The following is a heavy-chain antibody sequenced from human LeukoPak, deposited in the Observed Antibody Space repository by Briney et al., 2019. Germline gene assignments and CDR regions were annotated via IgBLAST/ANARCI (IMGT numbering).Heavy chain of an antibody. D-gene: IGHD1-1*01. CDR2: IHYSGTTT. CDR3: ARGTGGDY. V-gene: IGHV3-48*03. J-gene: IGHJ4*02. CDR1: GFTFSSYE. Sequence: GGSLRLSCAASGFTFSSYEMNWVRQAPGKGLEWASYIHYSGTTTYYADSVKGRFTIARDNAKNSLYLQMNSLRAEDTAIYYCARGTGGDYWGQGTLVTVSS.